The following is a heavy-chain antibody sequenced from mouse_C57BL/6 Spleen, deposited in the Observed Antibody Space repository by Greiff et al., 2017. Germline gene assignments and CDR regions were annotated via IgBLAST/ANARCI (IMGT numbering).Heavy chain of an antibody. CDR3: ARRDTTPFAY. D-gene: IGHD1-1*01. V-gene: IGHV1-81*01. J-gene: IGHJ3*01. CDR2: IYPRSGNT. CDR1: GYTFTSYG. Sequence: QVQLQQSGAELARPGASVKLSCKASGYTFTSYGLSWVTQRTGQGLEWIGEIYPRSGNTYYNEKFKGKATLTADKSSSTAYMELRSLTSEDSAVYFCARRDTTPFAYWGQGTLVTVSA.